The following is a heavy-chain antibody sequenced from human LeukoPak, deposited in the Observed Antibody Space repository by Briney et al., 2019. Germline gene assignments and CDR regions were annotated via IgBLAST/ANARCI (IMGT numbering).Heavy chain of an antibody. J-gene: IGHJ4*02. CDR2: ISSSSSYI. CDR1: GFTFSSYS. CDR3: ARDDSGWYDY. D-gene: IGHD6-19*01. V-gene: IGHV3-21*01. Sequence: GGSLRLSCAACGFTFSSYSMNWVRQAPGKGLEWVSSISSSSSYIYYADSVKGRFTIPRDNAKNSLYLQMNSLRAEDTAVYYCARDDSGWYDYWGQGTLVTVSS.